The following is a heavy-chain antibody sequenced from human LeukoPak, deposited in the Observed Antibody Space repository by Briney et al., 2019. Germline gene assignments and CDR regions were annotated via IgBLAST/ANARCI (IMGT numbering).Heavy chain of an antibody. Sequence: SETLSLTCTVSGGSISSYYWSWIRQAPGKGLEWIGYVYYSGSTNYNPSLKSRITVSVDTSKSQFSLKLTSVTAADTAVYYCARVSRGNSVGGDYWGQGTLVTVSS. D-gene: IGHD4-23*01. CDR2: VYYSGST. CDR1: GGSISSYY. J-gene: IGHJ4*02. CDR3: ARVSRGNSVGGDY. V-gene: IGHV4-59*01.